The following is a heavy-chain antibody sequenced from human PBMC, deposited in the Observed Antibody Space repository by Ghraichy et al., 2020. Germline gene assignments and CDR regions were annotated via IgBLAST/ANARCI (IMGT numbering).Heavy chain of an antibody. CDR2: ISGSGGST. Sequence: SCAASGFTFSSYAMSWVHQAPGKGLEWVSAISGSGGSTYYADSVKGRFTISRDNSKNTLYLQMNSLRAEDTAVYYCAKADLSRVAGNDYWGQGTLVTVSS. V-gene: IGHV3-23*01. CDR1: GFTFSSYA. D-gene: IGHD6-19*01. J-gene: IGHJ4*02. CDR3: AKADLSRVAGNDY.